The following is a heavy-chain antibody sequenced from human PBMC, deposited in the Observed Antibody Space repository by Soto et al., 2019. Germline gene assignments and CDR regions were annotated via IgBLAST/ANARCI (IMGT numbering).Heavy chain of an antibody. CDR1: RGSISSYY. V-gene: IGHV4-59*01. D-gene: IGHD3-10*01. CDR2: IYFSGST. CDR3: ARASGYGSGNLDY. J-gene: IGHJ4*02. Sequence: SETLSLTVTVSRGSISSYYWIWILQPPGKGLEWIVYIYFSGSTNYNPSLKSRVIISVDTSKNQFSLKLNSVTAADTAVYYCARASGYGSGNLDYWGQGTLVTVSS.